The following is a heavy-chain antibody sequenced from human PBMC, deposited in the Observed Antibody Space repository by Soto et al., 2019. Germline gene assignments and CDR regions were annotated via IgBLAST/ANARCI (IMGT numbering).Heavy chain of an antibody. CDR1: GFTFSSYA. J-gene: IGHJ5*02. Sequence: GGSLRLSCAASGFTFSSYAMSWVRQAPGKGLEWISGISGSGDSTYYADSVKGRFTISRDNSRNTLYLQMNSLRAEDTAVYYCATGYSYAPFDPWGQGTLVTVSS. CDR3: ATGYSYAPFDP. V-gene: IGHV3-23*01. D-gene: IGHD5-18*01. CDR2: ISGSGDST.